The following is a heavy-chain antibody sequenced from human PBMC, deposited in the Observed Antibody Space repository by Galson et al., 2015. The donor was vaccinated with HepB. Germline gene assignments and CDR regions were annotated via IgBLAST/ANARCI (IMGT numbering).Heavy chain of an antibody. V-gene: IGHV3-21*01. CDR1: GFTFSSYS. D-gene: IGHD6-19*01. Sequence: SLRLSCAASGFTFSSYSMNWVRQAPGKGLEWVSSISSSSSYIYYADSVKGRFTISRDNAKNSLYLQMNSLRAEDTAVYYCARDPGVAVAGYYFDYWGQGTLVTVSS. J-gene: IGHJ4*02. CDR3: ARDPGVAVAGYYFDY. CDR2: ISSSSSYI.